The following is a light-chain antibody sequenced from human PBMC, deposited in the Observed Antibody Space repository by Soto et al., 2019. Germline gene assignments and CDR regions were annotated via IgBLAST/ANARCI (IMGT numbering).Light chain of an antibody. J-gene: IGLJ2*01. CDR2: DVS. CDR3: TSSTSSSTVI. CDR1: SSDVGGYNF. V-gene: IGLV2-14*03. Sequence: QSVLTQPASVSGSPGQSITISCTGTSSDVGGYNFVSWYQQHPGKAPKFIIYDVSNRPSGVSNRFSGSRSGNTASLTISGLHAEAEADYYCTSSTSSSTVIFGGGTKLTVL.